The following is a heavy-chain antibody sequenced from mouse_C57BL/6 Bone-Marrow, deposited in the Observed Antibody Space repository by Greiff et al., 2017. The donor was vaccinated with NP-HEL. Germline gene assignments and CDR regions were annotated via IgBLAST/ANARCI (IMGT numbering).Heavy chain of an antibody. V-gene: IGHV1-55*01. CDR1: GYTFTSYW. J-gene: IGHJ1*03. CDR3: ARDEGYDPYWYLDV. CDR2: IYPGSGST. Sequence: QVQLQQPGAELVKPGASVKMSCKASGYTFTSYWITWVKQRPGQGLEWIGDIYPGSGSTNYNEKFKSKATLTVDTSSSTAYMQLSSLTSEDSAVYYCARDEGYDPYWYLDVWGTGTTVTVSS. D-gene: IGHD2-2*01.